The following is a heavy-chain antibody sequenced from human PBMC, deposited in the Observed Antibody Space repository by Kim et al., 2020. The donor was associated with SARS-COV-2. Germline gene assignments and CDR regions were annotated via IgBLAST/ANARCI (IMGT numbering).Heavy chain of an antibody. D-gene: IGHD3-10*01. Sequence: SETLSLTCAVYGGSFSGYYWSWIRQPPGKGLEWIGEINHSGSTNYNPSLKSRVTISVDTSKNQFSLKLSSVTAADTAVYYCARGRGAADYWGQGTLVTVSS. J-gene: IGHJ4*02. CDR1: GGSFSGYY. CDR2: INHSGST. CDR3: ARGRGAADY. V-gene: IGHV4-34*01.